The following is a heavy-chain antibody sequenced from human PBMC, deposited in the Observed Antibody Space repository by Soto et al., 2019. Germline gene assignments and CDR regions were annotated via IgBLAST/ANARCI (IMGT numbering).Heavy chain of an antibody. CDR1: RFTFRSYS. CDR2: ISSSSSYI. CDR3: AFIGEMATLAPFDY. J-gene: IGHJ4*02. D-gene: IGHD5-12*01. Sequence: GSLRLSCAASRFTFRSYSMNWVRQAPGKGLEWVSSISSSSSYIYYADSVKGRFTISRDNAKNSLYLQMNSLRAEDTAVYYCAFIGEMATLAPFDYWGQGTLVTVSS. V-gene: IGHV3-21*01.